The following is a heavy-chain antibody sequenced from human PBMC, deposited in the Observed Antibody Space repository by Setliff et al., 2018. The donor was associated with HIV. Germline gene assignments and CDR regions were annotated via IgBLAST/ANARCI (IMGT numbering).Heavy chain of an antibody. V-gene: IGHV1-18*01. J-gene: IGHJ6*03. CDR2: ISPYNGNT. CDR1: GYTFTNFG. Sequence: ASVKVSCKASGYTFTNFGITWVRQAPGQGLEWMGWISPYNGNTNYAPELHGRVTMTTDTSTSTASLELRSLRSDDTAVYYCARLIKHYDFWSGYYGAYYYYMDVWGTGTTVTVSS. CDR3: ARLIKHYDFWSGYYGAYYYYMDV. D-gene: IGHD3-3*01.